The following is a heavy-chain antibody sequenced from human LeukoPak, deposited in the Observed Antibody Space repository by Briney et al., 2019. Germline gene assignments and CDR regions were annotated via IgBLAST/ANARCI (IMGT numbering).Heavy chain of an antibody. Sequence: GGSLRLSCAGSGFIFSTYAMSWVRQAPGKGLEWVSGITGDGRSTFYADSVKGRFSISRDNSKNTLYLLMNSLRAEDTAIYYCAKGEGSGTYTPFDYWGQGTLVTVSS. J-gene: IGHJ4*02. CDR3: AKGEGSGTYTPFDY. CDR1: GFIFSTYA. D-gene: IGHD3-10*01. V-gene: IGHV3-23*01. CDR2: ITGDGRST.